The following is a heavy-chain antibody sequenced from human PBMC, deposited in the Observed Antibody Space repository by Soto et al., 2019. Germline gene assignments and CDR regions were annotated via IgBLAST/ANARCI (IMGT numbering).Heavy chain of an antibody. Sequence: GGSLRLSCAASGFIFSNYALSWVRQAPGKGLEWVSAISYSGASTFYTDSVKGRFTISRDNSKNTVYLQMNSLRAEDTATYYCAKYEGRYSHGYDALLGWGLGTLVTVSS. J-gene: IGHJ4*02. CDR2: ISYSGAST. CDR3: AKYEGRYSHGYDALLG. CDR1: GFIFSNYA. D-gene: IGHD5-18*01. V-gene: IGHV3-23*01.